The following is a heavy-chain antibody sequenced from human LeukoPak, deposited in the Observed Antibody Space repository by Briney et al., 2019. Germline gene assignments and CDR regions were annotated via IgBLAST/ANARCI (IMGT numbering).Heavy chain of an antibody. J-gene: IGHJ1*01. Sequence: GGPLRLSCAASGFTVSDNYMSWVRQAPGKGLEWVSVFYSGGSTRYADSVKGRFTISRDNSKNTLYLQLNSLRAEDTAVYFCASSSWSSEYFHYWGQGTLVTVSS. CDR3: ASSSWSSEYFHY. CDR2: FYSGGST. CDR1: GFTVSDNY. V-gene: IGHV3-66*01. D-gene: IGHD6-13*01.